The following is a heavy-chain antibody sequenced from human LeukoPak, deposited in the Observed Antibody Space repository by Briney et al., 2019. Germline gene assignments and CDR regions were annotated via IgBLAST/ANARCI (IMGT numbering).Heavy chain of an antibody. CDR1: GFTFSYYE. CDR3: ARATFSSSGHSY. Sequence: QSGGSLRLSRAASGFTFSYYEMNWVRQAPGKGLEGVSYISNSGATIYYADSVKGRFTISRDNAKSSLFLQMSSLRAEDTGVYYCARATFSSSGHSYWGQGTLVTVSS. J-gene: IGHJ4*02. D-gene: IGHD6-13*01. CDR2: ISNSGATI. V-gene: IGHV3-48*03.